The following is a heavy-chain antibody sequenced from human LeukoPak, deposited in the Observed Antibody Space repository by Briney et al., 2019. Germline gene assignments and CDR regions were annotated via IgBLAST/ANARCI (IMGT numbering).Heavy chain of an antibody. D-gene: IGHD4-23*01. CDR3: AKDLRWDHPGLDP. CDR1: GHSFTSYY. J-gene: IGHJ5*02. Sequence: ASVKVSCKASGHSFTSYYIHWVRQAPGQGLESMGIINPGGGSTSYAQKFQDRVTMTRDTSTSTVYMELNSLRSEDTAVYYCAKDLRWDHPGLDPWGQGTLVIVSS. V-gene: IGHV1-46*01. CDR2: INPGGGST.